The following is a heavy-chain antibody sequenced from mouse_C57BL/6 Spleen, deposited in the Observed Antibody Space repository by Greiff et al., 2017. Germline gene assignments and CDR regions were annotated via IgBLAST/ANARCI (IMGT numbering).Heavy chain of an antibody. Sequence: QVQLQQSGPGLVQPSQSLSITCTVSGFSLTSYGVHWVRQSPGKGLEWLGVIWRGGSTDYNAAFMSRLSITKDNSKSQVFFKMNSLQADDTAIYSSAKKIIYDYDDAMDYWGQRISVTVSS. CDR2: IWRGGST. D-gene: IGHD2-4*01. V-gene: IGHV2-5*01. CDR1: GFSLTSYG. J-gene: IGHJ4*01. CDR3: AKKIIYDYDDAMDY.